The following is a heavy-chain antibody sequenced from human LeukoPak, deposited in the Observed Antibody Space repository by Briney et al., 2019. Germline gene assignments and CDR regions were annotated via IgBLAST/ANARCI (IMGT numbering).Heavy chain of an antibody. D-gene: IGHD5-18*01. V-gene: IGHV1-2*02. CDR1: GYTFTSYG. CDR3: ARSQDTAMVTDY. CDR2: INPNSGGT. J-gene: IGHJ4*02. Sequence: ASVKVSCKASGYTFTSYGISWVRQAPGQGLEWMGWINPNSGGTNYAQKFQGRVTMTRDTSISTAYMELSRLRSDDTAVYYCARSQDTAMVTDYWGQGTLVTVSS.